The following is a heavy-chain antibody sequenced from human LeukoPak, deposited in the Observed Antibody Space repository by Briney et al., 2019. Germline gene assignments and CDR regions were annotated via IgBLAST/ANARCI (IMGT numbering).Heavy chain of an antibody. CDR3: AKRLYGDLD. Sequence: GESLKISCAASGFTFSSYAMSWVRQAPGKGLEWVSAISGSGGSTYYADSVKGRFTISRDNSKNTLYLQMNSLRAEDTAVYYCAKRLYGDLDWGQGTLVTVSS. D-gene: IGHD4-17*01. CDR2: ISGSGGST. V-gene: IGHV3-23*01. CDR1: GFTFSSYA. J-gene: IGHJ4*02.